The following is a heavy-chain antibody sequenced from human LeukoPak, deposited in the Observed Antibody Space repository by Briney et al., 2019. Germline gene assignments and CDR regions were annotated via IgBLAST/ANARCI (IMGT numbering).Heavy chain of an antibody. Sequence: GGSLRLSCAASGFTYDDYGMSWVRQAPGKGLEWVSGINWNGGSTVYADSVKGRFTISRDNAKNSLYLQMNSLRAEDTALYYCARTRLWFGELSSGVTFDPWGQGTVVTVSS. D-gene: IGHD3-10*01. CDR3: ARTRLWFGELSSGVTFDP. V-gene: IGHV3-20*04. CDR2: INWNGGST. J-gene: IGHJ5*02. CDR1: GFTYDDYG.